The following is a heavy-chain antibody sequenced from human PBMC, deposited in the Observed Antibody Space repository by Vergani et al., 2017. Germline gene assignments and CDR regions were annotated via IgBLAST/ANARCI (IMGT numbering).Heavy chain of an antibody. Sequence: QVQLQESGPGLVKPSETLSLTCAVSGYSISSGYYWGWIRQPPGKGLEWIGYIYYSGSTNYNPSLKSRVTISVDTSKNQFSLKLSSVTAADTAVYYCAGFCIAAAGTDAFDIWGQGTMVTVSS. CDR1: GYSISSGYY. D-gene: IGHD6-13*01. CDR2: IYYSGST. CDR3: AGFCIAAAGTDAFDI. V-gene: IGHV4-38-2*01. J-gene: IGHJ3*02.